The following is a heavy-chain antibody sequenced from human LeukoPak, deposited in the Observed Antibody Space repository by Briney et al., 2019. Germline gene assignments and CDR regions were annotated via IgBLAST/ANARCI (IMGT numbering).Heavy chain of an antibody. V-gene: IGHV3-30-3*01. CDR2: ISYDGSNK. D-gene: IGHD3-9*01. CDR1: GFTFSSYA. CDR3: ARDSNYDILTGYYSGDLDY. Sequence: GGPLRLSCAASGFTFSSYAMHWVRQAPGKGLEWVAVISYDGSNKYYADSVKGRFTISRDNSKNTLFLQMNSLRAEDTAVYYCARDSNYDILTGYYSGDLDYWGQGTLVTVSS. J-gene: IGHJ4*02.